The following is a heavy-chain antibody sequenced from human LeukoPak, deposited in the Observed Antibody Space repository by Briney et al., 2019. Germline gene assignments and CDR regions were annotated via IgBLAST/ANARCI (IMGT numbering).Heavy chain of an antibody. V-gene: IGHV3-53*01. CDR2: IYSGGST. D-gene: IGHD5-18*01. CDR1: GFTVSSIY. CDR3: ARGVATAHDAFDI. Sequence: GGSLRLSCAASGFTVSSIYMSWVRQAPGKGLEWVSVIYSGGSTYYADSVKGRFTISKDNSKNTLYLQMNSLRAEDSAVYYCARGVATAHDAFDIWGQGTMVTVSS. J-gene: IGHJ3*02.